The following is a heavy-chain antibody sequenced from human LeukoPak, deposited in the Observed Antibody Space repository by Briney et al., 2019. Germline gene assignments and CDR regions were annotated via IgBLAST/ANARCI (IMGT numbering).Heavy chain of an antibody. CDR2: ISAYNGNT. V-gene: IGHV1-18*01. CDR3: ARYLGIAAAGTSGY. J-gene: IGHJ4*02. CDR1: GYTFTSYA. Sequence: ASVKVSCKASGYTFTSYAMHWVRQAPGQRLEWMGWISAYNGNTNYAQKLQGRVTMTTDTSTSTAYMELRSLRSDDTAVYYCARYLGIAAAGTSGYWGQGTLVTVSS. D-gene: IGHD6-13*01.